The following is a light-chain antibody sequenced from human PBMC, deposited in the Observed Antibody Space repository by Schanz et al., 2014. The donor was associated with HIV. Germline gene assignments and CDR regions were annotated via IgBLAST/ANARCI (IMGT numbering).Light chain of an antibody. CDR1: SSDVGSYNL. CDR2: EVS. CDR3: SSYTSSLTRV. Sequence: QSALTQPASVSGSPGQSITISCTGTSSDVGSYNLVSWYQQHPGKAPKLMISEVSKRPSGVSNRFSGSKSGNTASLTISGLQAEDEADYFCSSYTSSLTRVFGTGTKVTVL. J-gene: IGLJ1*01. V-gene: IGLV2-14*02.